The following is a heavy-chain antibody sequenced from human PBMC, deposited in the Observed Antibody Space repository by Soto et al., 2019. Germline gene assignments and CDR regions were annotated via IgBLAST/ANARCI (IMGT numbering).Heavy chain of an antibody. V-gene: IGHV3-23*01. CDR2: ISGSGGST. D-gene: IGHD6-19*01. CDR3: GKGPGVAGPFDY. Sequence: EVQLLESGGGLVQPGGSLRLSCAASGFTFSSYAMSWVRQAPGKGLEWVSAISGSGGSTYYADSVKGRFTISRDNSKNTLDLQMNSLRAEDTAVYYCGKGPGVAGPFDYWGQGTLVTVSS. CDR1: GFTFSSYA. J-gene: IGHJ4*02.